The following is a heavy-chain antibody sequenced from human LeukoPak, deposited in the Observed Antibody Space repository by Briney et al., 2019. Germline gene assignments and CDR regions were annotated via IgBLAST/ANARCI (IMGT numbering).Heavy chain of an antibody. CDR3: ARIRGLVPRQYYFDY. V-gene: IGHV1-2*02. J-gene: IGHJ4*02. CDR1: GYTFTDNY. Sequence: VSVKVSCKASGYTFTDNYLHWVRQAPGQGLEWMGWISPNSSGTNYAQKFQDRVTMTRDTSISTAYMELSRLRSDDTAVYYCARIRGLVPRQYYFDYWGQGTLVTVSS. D-gene: IGHD6-19*01. CDR2: ISPNSSGT.